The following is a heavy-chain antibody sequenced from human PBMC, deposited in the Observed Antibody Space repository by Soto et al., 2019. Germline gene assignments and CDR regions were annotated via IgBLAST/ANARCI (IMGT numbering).Heavy chain of an antibody. V-gene: IGHV4-31*03. CDR2: LYYSGTT. J-gene: IGHJ3*02. CDR1: GGSVTSVGYY. D-gene: IGHD3-3*01. CDR3: ARILDFWSGHGVFDI. Sequence: QVQLQESGPGLVKPSQTLSLTCTVSGGSVTSVGYYWAWIRQHPGKGLEFIGHLYYSGTTYYNPSLRSRVTISEDTSKNHFSLQLTSVTAADTAVYYCARILDFWSGHGVFDIWGQGTMVIVSS.